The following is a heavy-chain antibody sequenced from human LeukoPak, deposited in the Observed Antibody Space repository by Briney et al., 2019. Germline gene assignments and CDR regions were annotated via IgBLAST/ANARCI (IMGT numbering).Heavy chain of an antibody. D-gene: IGHD3-22*01. CDR1: GITLSNYG. V-gene: IGHV3-23*01. J-gene: IGHJ4*02. Sequence: GGSLRLSCAVSGITLSNYGMSWVRQAPGKGLEWVAGISDSGGRTNYADSEKGRFIISRDNPKNTLYLQMNSLRAEDTAVYFCAKRGVVIRVILVGFHKEAYYFDSWGQGALVTVSS. CDR3: AKRGVVIRVILVGFHKEAYYFDS. CDR2: ISDSGGRT.